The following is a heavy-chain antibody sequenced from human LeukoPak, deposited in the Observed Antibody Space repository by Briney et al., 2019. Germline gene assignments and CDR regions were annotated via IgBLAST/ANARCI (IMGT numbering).Heavy chain of an antibody. Sequence: GGSLRLSCAASGFSVINAWMGWVRQAPGQGLEWVGRIKSRADGGTTGYAAPVEGRFSISRDDSENTLYLQMNSLQIDDTALYYCLIFPGRWGQGTLVTVSS. J-gene: IGHJ4*02. CDR1: GFSVINAW. D-gene: IGHD3-3*01. V-gene: IGHV3-15*05. CDR3: LIFPGR. CDR2: IKSRADGGTT.